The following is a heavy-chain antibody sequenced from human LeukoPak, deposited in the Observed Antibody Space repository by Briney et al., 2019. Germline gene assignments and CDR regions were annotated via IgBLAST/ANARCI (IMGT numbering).Heavy chain of an antibody. D-gene: IGHD5-24*01. CDR1: GGTFSSYA. CDR3: ASEERDGYKRVSDW. V-gene: IGHV1-69*05. J-gene: IGHJ4*02. CDR2: IIPIFGTA. Sequence: ASVKVSCKASGGTFSSYAISWVRQAPGQGLEWMGGIIPIFGTANYAQKFQGRVTITTDESTSTAYMELSILRSEDTAVYYWASEERDGYKRVSDWWGQGTLVTVSS.